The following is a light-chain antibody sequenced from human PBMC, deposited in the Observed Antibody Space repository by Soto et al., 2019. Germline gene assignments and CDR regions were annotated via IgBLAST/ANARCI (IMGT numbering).Light chain of an antibody. V-gene: IGKV3-15*01. Sequence: EIVMTQSPATLSVSPGERATLSCRASQSVSSNLAWYQQKPGQAPRLLIYGASTRATGIPARFSGSGSGTDFTLTISSLQSEDFAVYYCQQYDNWPPWTFGQGTQLEIK. CDR1: QSVSSN. CDR2: GAS. CDR3: QQYDNWPPWT. J-gene: IGKJ1*01.